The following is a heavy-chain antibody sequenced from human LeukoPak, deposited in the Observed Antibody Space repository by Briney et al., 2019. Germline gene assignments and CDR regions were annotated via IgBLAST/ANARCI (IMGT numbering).Heavy chain of an antibody. J-gene: IGHJ4*02. CDR2: INRSGST. CDR1: GGSFSGYY. Sequence: SETLSLTCAVYGGSFSGYYWSWIRQPPGKGLEWIGEINRSGSTNYNPSLKSRVTISVDTSKNQFSLKLSSVTAADTAVYYCARGRALIRGPFDYWGQGTLVTVSS. CDR3: ARGRALIRGPFDY. D-gene: IGHD2-8*01. V-gene: IGHV4-34*01.